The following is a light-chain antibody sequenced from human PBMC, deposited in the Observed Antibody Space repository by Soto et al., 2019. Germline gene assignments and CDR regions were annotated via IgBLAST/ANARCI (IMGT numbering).Light chain of an antibody. CDR3: QTWGTCIRV. J-gene: IGLJ3*02. CDR1: SGYSYFA. V-gene: IGLV4-69*01. CDR2: LNSDGSH. Sequence: QLVLTQSSSASASLGASVKLTCTLSSGYSYFAIAWHQQQPQKAPRYLMKLNSDGSHNKGDGIPDRFSGSSSGAERYLTISSLQSEDEADYYCQTWGTCIRVFGGGTKLTVL.